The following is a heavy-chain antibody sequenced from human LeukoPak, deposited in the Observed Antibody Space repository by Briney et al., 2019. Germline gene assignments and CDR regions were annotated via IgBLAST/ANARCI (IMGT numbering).Heavy chain of an antibody. CDR2: ISGGGTTL. D-gene: IGHD6-19*01. CDR3: ASSPDTGWARG. J-gene: IGHJ4*02. CDR1: GFTFSSYS. Sequence: GGSLRLSCVGSGFTFSSYSMIWVRQAPGKGLEWVSYISGGGTTLYYAGSVKGRFTISRDNAKNSLYLQMNSLRAEDTALYYCASSPDTGWARGWGQGTLVTVSS. V-gene: IGHV3-48*01.